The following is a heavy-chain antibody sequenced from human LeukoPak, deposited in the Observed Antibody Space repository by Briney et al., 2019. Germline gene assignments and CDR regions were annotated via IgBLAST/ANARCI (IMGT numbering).Heavy chain of an antibody. Sequence: SVKVSCKASGYTFTGYYMHWVRQAPGQGLEWMGRINPNSGGTNYAQKFQGRVTMTRDTSISTAYMELSRLRSDDTAVYYCARDRSSSSRWYYYYGMDVWGQGTTVTVSS. CDR3: ARDRSSSSRWYYYYGMDV. D-gene: IGHD6-6*01. V-gene: IGHV1-2*06. CDR1: GYTFTGYY. CDR2: INPNSGGT. J-gene: IGHJ6*02.